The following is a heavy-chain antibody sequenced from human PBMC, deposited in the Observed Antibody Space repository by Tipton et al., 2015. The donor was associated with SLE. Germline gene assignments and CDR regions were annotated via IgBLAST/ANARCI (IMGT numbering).Heavy chain of an antibody. CDR3: ARHFYNIGWNHFDN. V-gene: IGHV4-30-4*01. Sequence: TLSLTCTVSGGSISSGDYYWTWIRQHPGKGLEWIGYIYYSGTAYYNPSLKSRVTISIDTSQNQFSLKLSSVTAADTAVYYCARHFYNIGWNHFDNWGPGTLVTVSS. CDR1: GGSISSGDYY. J-gene: IGHJ4*02. D-gene: IGHD6-19*01. CDR2: IYYSGTA.